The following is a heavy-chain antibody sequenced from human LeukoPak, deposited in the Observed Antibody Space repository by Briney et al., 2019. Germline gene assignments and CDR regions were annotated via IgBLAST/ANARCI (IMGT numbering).Heavy chain of an antibody. CDR2: IKDDGSDK. CDR3: ADLERSD. D-gene: IGHD6-25*01. CDR1: GFTFSDSW. Sequence: GGSLRLSCAASGFTFSDSWMTWVRQAPGKGLEWVATIKDDGSDKYYVDSVKGRFTISRDNAKNSPYLQMNTLRVEDTAMYYCADLERSDWGQGSLVTVSS. V-gene: IGHV3-7*01. J-gene: IGHJ4*02.